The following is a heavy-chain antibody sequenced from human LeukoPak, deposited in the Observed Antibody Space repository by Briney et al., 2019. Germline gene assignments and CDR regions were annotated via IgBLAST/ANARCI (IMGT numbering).Heavy chain of an antibody. D-gene: IGHD6-25*01. V-gene: IGHV1-2*02. Sequence: ASVKVSCKASGYTFTGYYMHWVRQAPGQGLEWMGWINPNSGGTNYSQKFQGRITMTSDTSTSTVYMELSSLRSDDTAVYFCARVGSAAATADYWGQGTLVTVSS. CDR1: GYTFTGYY. CDR3: ARVGSAAATADY. J-gene: IGHJ4*02. CDR2: INPNSGGT.